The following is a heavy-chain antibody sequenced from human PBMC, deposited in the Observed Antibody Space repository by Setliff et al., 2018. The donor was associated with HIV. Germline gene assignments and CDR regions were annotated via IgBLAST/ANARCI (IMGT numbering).Heavy chain of an antibody. V-gene: IGHV4-39*02. CDR3: TREGRGDPAMATTRIDY. D-gene: IGHD1-1*01. CDR2: IYYTGFA. Sequence: SETLSLTCSASGDSISSGSYFWGWIRQTPGKGLEWIGNIYYTGFAYYNPSLKSRVTISLDTSKTHFFLNLTSVTDADTAVYFCTREGRGDPAMATTRIDYWGQGKRVTVS. CDR1: GDSISSGSYF. J-gene: IGHJ4*02.